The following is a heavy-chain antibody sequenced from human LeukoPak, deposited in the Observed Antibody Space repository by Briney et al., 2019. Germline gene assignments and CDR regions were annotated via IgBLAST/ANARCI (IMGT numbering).Heavy chain of an antibody. CDR2: IIPIFGTA. Sequence: ASVKVSCKASGGTFSSYAISWVRQAPGQGLEWMGGIIPIFGTANYAQKFQGRVTITTDESTSTAYMELSSLRSEDTAVYYCAAWMALVVAFDMWGQGTMVTVSS. CDR3: AAWMALVVAFDM. J-gene: IGHJ3*02. V-gene: IGHV1-69*05. D-gene: IGHD5-24*01. CDR1: GGTFSSYA.